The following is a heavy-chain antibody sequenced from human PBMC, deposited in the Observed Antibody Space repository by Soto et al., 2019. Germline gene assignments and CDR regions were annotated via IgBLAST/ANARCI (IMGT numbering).Heavy chain of an antibody. J-gene: IGHJ4*02. D-gene: IGHD3-9*01. Sequence: EVQLVESGGGLVQPGGSLRLSCAASGFTFSSYWMSWVRQAPGKGLEWVANIKQGGSEKYDVDSVKGRFTISRDNAKDSLYLQMNSLRAEDTAVYYCARDRKEEERYFAWLLFWALDFWCQGTLVTVSS. CDR3: ARDRKEEERYFAWLLFWALDF. CDR1: GFTFSSYW. V-gene: IGHV3-7*03. CDR2: IKQGGSEK.